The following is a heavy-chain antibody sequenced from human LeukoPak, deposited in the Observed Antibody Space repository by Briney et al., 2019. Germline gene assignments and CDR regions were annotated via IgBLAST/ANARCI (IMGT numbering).Heavy chain of an antibody. CDR1: GFTFGNYV. J-gene: IGHJ4*02. D-gene: IGHD2-15*01. CDR3: VKDGRRSPPC. CDR2: INGGGGST. V-gene: IGHV3-23*01. Sequence: VGSLRLSCAASGFTFGNYVTSWVRQAPGKGPAWVSGINGGGGSTFYAESVTGRFTISRDNSKNTLFLQMNTLRAEDTAVYYCVKDGRRSPPCWGQGTLVTVSS.